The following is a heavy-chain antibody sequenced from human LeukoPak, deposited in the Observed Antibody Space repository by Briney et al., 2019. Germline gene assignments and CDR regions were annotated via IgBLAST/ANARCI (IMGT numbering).Heavy chain of an antibody. D-gene: IGHD1-1*01. CDR1: GGSITSTNY. CDR2: VNLQGST. J-gene: IGHJ3*02. V-gene: IGHV4-4*02. Sequence: PSETLSLTCGVSGGSITSTNYWTWVRQPPGKGLEWIGEVNLQGSTNYNPSLMGRVAISVDMSENHISLQLTSVTAADTAVYYCARNGDAFDIWGQGTMVTVSS. CDR3: ARNGDAFDI.